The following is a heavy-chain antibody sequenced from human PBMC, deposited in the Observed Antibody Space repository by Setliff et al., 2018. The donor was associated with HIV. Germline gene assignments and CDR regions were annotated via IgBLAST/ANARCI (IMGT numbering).Heavy chain of an antibody. CDR1: GFTFSSYS. Sequence: GGSLRLSCAASGFTFSSYSMNWVRQAPGKGLEWVSYISSSSSTIYYVDSVKGRFTISRDNAKNSLYLQMNSLRAEDTAVYYCARSFWGFVRNAASDIWGQGTMVTVSS. J-gene: IGHJ3*02. D-gene: IGHD3-16*01. CDR2: ISSSSSTI. V-gene: IGHV3-48*04. CDR3: ARSFWGFVRNAASDI.